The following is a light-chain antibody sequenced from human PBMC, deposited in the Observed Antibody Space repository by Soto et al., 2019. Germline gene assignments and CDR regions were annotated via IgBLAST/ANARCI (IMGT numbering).Light chain of an antibody. CDR2: KAT. CDR1: QRIDTW. Sequence: DIQMTQPPSTLSASIGDRVTITCRASQRIDTWLAWYQQKPGTAPKLLIYKATILQSGVPSRFSGSGSGTEFTLAISSLQPDDFATYYCQQYETFSPWTFGQGTKVDIK. CDR3: QQYETFSPWT. V-gene: IGKV1-5*03. J-gene: IGKJ1*01.